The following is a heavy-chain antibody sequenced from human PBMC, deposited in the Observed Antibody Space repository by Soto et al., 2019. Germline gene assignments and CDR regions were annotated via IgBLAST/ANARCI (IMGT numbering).Heavy chain of an antibody. D-gene: IGHD6-19*01. CDR3: ARGDSNGWYFDY. CDR2: INPSGGST. Sequence: QVQLVQSGAEVKRPGASVKVSCKASGYRFTTYQMHWVRQAPGQGLEWMGTINPSGGSTSYAQRFRGRVTMTRDTSTSTVYVEVSSLRSEDTALYYCARGDSNGWYFDYWGQGTLVTVSS. CDR1: GYRFTTYQ. V-gene: IGHV1-46*01. J-gene: IGHJ4*02.